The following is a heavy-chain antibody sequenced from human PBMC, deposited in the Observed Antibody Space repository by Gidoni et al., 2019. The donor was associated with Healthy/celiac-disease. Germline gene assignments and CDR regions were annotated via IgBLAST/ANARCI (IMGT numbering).Heavy chain of an antibody. D-gene: IGHD6-6*01. CDR2: IWYDGSNK. CDR1: GFTFSSYG. Sequence: QVQLVESGGGVVQPGRYLRLPCAASGFTFSSYGMPWVRQAPGKGLEWVAVIWYDGSNKDYADSVKGRFTISRDNSKNTLYLQMNSLRAEDTAVYYCARKVAALGFEGWGQGTLVTVSS. V-gene: IGHV3-33*01. J-gene: IGHJ4*02. CDR3: ARKVAALGFEG.